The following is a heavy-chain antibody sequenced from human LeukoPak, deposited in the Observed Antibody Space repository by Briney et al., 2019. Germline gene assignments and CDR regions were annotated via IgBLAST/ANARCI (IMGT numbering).Heavy chain of an antibody. CDR1: GGTFSSYA. Sequence: SVKVSCKASGGTFSSYAISWVRQAPGQGLEWMGGIIPIFGTANYAQKFQGRVTITADESTSTAYMELSSLRSEDTAVYYCARDYYDFWSGYPPTFDYWGQGTLVTVSS. CDR3: ARDYYDFWSGYPPTFDY. CDR2: IIPIFGTA. D-gene: IGHD3-3*01. J-gene: IGHJ4*02. V-gene: IGHV1-69*13.